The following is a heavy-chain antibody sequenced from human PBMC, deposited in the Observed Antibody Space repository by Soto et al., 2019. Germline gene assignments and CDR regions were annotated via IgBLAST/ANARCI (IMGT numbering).Heavy chain of an antibody. J-gene: IGHJ4*02. CDR3: ARQVYSANSGNLFYFDS. CDR2: IYYSGST. V-gene: IGHV4-39*01. D-gene: IGHD1-26*01. Sequence: SETLSLTCTVSGGSISSSSYYWGWIRQPPGKGLEWIGSIYYSGSTYHNPSLKSRVTISADTSKNQFSLKLSSVTAADTAVYYCARQVYSANSGNLFYFDSWGQGALVTVSS. CDR1: GGSISSSSYY.